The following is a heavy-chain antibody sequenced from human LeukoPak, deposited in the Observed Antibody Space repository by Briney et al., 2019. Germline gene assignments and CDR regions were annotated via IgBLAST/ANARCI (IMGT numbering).Heavy chain of an antibody. D-gene: IGHD4-17*01. Sequence: PSETLSLTCTVSGGSIRSSYYYWGWIRQPPGKGLEWIGSIYDSGSTYYNPSLKSRVTISVDTSKNQFSLKLSSVTAADTAVYYCARGYGDYAIVPGGNWFDPWGQGTLVTVSS. CDR3: ARGYGDYAIVPGGNWFDP. CDR2: IYDSGST. V-gene: IGHV4-39*01. CDR1: GGSIRSSYYY. J-gene: IGHJ5*02.